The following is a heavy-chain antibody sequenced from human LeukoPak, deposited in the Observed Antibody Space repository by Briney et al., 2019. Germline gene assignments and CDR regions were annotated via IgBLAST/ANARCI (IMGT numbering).Heavy chain of an antibody. V-gene: IGHV3-23*01. CDR3: ARDGVAGVGY. Sequence: GGSLRLSCAASGFTFTSYAMTWVRQAPGKGLEWVSTISGSGGSTYYADSVKGRFTISRDNSKNTLYLQMNSLRSEDTAVYYCARDGVAGVGYWGQGTLVTVSS. CDR2: ISGSGGST. D-gene: IGHD3-10*01. CDR1: GFTFTSYA. J-gene: IGHJ4*02.